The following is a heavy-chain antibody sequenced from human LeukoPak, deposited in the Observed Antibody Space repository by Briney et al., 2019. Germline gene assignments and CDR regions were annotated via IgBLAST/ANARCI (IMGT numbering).Heavy chain of an antibody. D-gene: IGHD3-9*01. CDR3: ARVNFDWLPEDY. Sequence: GGALRLSCAASGFTFSDYYMSWIRQAPGKGLEWVSYISSSGSTIYYADSVKGRFTISRDNAKNSLYLQMNSLRAEDTAVYYCARVNFDWLPEDYWGQGTLVTVSS. V-gene: IGHV3-11*01. CDR2: ISSSGSTI. CDR1: GFTFSDYY. J-gene: IGHJ4*02.